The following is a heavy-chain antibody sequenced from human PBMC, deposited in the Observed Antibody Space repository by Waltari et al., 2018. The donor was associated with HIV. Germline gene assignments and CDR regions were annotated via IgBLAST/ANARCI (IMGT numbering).Heavy chain of an antibody. Sequence: EVQLVESGGGSVQPGRSLRLSCTASGITFDDYAMHWVRQPPGKGLGWVSGSSWNSGDIAYADSVKGRFTISRDNTKNSLFLQMNSVRVEDTALYYCVKDGASTIFGVLNGMDVWGQGTTVTVSS. CDR3: VKDGASTIFGVLNGMDV. D-gene: IGHD3-3*01. CDR1: GITFDDYA. J-gene: IGHJ6*02. V-gene: IGHV3-9*01. CDR2: SSWNSGDI.